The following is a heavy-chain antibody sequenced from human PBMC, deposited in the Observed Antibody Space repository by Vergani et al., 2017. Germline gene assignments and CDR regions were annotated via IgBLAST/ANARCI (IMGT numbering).Heavy chain of an antibody. CDR3: ARGQTGYSSEDAFDI. J-gene: IGHJ3*02. CDR2: ISSSGSTI. D-gene: IGHD6-25*01. V-gene: IGHV3-48*03. CDR1: GFTFSSYE. Sequence: EVQLVESGGGLVQPGGSLRLSCAASGFTFSSYEMNWVRQAPGKGLEWVSYISSSGSTIYYADSVKGRFTISRDNAKNSLYLQMNSLRAEDTAVYYCARGQTGYSSEDAFDIWGQGTMVTVSS.